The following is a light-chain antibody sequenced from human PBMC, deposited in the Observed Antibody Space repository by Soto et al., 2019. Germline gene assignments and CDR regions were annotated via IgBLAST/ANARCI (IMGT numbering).Light chain of an antibody. CDR3: QQYHNWPYT. J-gene: IGKJ2*01. Sequence: EIVMTQSPATLSVSPGESATLSCRASQPVSSNLAWYRQIPGQAPTLLIYRASTRATDNPARFSGSGSGTEFSLTISSLQSEDFAVYYCQQYHNWPYTFGPGTKLEIK. V-gene: IGKV3-15*01. CDR2: RAS. CDR1: QPVSSN.